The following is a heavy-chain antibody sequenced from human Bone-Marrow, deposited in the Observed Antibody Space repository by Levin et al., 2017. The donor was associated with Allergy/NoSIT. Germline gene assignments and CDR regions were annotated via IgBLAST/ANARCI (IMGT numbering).Heavy chain of an antibody. CDR1: GFTFSSYG. V-gene: IGHV3-33*01. CDR2: IWYDGSNK. CDR3: ARVREAAAVDY. Sequence: LSLTCAASGFTFSSYGMHWVRQAPGKGLEWVAVIWYDGSNKYYADSVKGRFTISRDNSKNTLYLQMNSLRAEDTAVYYCARVREAAAVDYWGQGTLVTVSS. D-gene: IGHD6-13*01. J-gene: IGHJ4*02.